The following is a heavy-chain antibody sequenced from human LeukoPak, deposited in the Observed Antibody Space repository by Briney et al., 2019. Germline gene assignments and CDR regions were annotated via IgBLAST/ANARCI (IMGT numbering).Heavy chain of an antibody. J-gene: IGHJ5*02. CDR1: GYSISSGYY. CDR3: ARGITIFGVVIAPNWFDP. V-gene: IGHV4-38-2*01. Sequence: PSETLSLTCAVSGYSISSGYYWGWIRQPPGKGLEWIGSIYHSGSTYYNPSLKSRVTISVDTSKNQFSLKLSSVTAADTAVYYCARGITIFGVVIAPNWFDPWGQGTLVTVSP. CDR2: IYHSGST. D-gene: IGHD3-3*01.